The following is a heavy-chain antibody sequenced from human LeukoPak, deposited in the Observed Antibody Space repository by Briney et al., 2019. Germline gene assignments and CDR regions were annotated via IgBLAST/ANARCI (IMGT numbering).Heavy chain of an antibody. J-gene: IGHJ4*02. Sequence: GGSLRLSCAASGFTFSSYAMSWVRQAPGKGLEWVSAISGSGGSSHYADSVKGRFTISRDNSKNTLYVQMNSLRAEDTAVYYCAKDRNPRGGYFDYWGQGTLVTVSS. CDR1: GFTFSSYA. V-gene: IGHV3-23*01. D-gene: IGHD3-10*01. CDR2: ISGSGGSS. CDR3: AKDRNPRGGYFDY.